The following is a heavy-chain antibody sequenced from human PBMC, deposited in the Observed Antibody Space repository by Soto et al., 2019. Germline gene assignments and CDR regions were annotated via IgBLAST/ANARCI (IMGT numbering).Heavy chain of an antibody. Sequence: QVQLVQSGAEVKKPGSSVKVSCKASGGTFSNYPISWVRQAPGQGLEWMGGIIPIFGTVNYAQKFQGRVTITADESTRTAYMELSSLRSEDTAVYSCARGNHRWLQLWYFDLWGRGTLVTVSS. V-gene: IGHV1-69*12. D-gene: IGHD5-12*01. CDR3: ARGNHRWLQLWYFDL. CDR1: GGTFSNYP. CDR2: IIPIFGTV. J-gene: IGHJ2*01.